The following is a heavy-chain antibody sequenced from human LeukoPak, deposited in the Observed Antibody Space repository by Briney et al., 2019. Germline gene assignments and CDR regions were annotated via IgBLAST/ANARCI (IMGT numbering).Heavy chain of an antibody. D-gene: IGHD3-3*01. CDR2: ISGSGGST. J-gene: IGHJ4*02. Sequence: PGGSLRLSCAASGFTFSSYAMSWVRQAPGKGLEWVSAISGSGGSTYYADSVHGRLTISTDNSQNTLYHQMNSLIPEAAPVCYCAKVGSGCDFWRGDNGAYWGQGALVTVSS. CDR3: AKVGSGCDFWRGDNGAY. V-gene: IGHV3-23*01. CDR1: GFTFSSYA.